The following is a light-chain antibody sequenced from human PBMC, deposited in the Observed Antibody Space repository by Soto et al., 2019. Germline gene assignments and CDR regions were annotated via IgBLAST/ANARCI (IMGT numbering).Light chain of an antibody. J-gene: IGKJ1*01. V-gene: IGKV1-16*01. Sequence: IQMTQAPPSLSSSVVDRVTITCRASQNINNYLNWYQQRPGKAPQLLIYAASNLQSGVPSRFSGSGSGTEFTLTISSLQPDDFATYYCQHYNSYSEAFGQGTKVDIK. CDR3: QHYNSYSEA. CDR1: QNINNY. CDR2: AAS.